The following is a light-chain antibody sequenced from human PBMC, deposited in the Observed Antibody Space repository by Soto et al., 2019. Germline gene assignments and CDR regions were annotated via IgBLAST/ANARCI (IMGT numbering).Light chain of an antibody. V-gene: IGKV3-11*01. CDR3: QQRSNWPPT. J-gene: IGKJ1*01. CDR1: QSVSSY. Sequence: EILLTQSPATLSLSPGERPTLSCRASQSVSSYLAWYQQKPGQAPRLLIYDASNRATGIPARFSGSGSGTDFTLTISSLEPEDFAVYYCQQRSNWPPTFGQGTKVDI. CDR2: DAS.